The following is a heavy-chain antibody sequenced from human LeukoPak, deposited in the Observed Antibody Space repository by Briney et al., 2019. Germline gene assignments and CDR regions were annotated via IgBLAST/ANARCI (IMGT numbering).Heavy chain of an antibody. CDR1: GGSISSSSYY. CDR3: AGYCSSTSCYSDYYYGMDV. Sequence: SETLSLTCTVSGGSISSSSYYWGWIRQPPGKGLEWIGSIYYSGSTYYSPSLKSRVTISVDTSKNQFSLKLSSVTAADTAVYYCAGYCSSTSCYSDYYYGMDVWGQGTTVTVSS. CDR2: IYYSGST. V-gene: IGHV4-39*01. J-gene: IGHJ6*02. D-gene: IGHD2-2*02.